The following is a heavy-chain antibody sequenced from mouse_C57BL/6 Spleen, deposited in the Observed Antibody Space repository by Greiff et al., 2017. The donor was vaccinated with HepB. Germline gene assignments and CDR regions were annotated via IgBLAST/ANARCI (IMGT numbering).Heavy chain of an antibody. V-gene: IGHV14-1*01. CDR3: TLNGFSGWFAY. Sequence: VQLKESGAELVRPGASVKLSCTASGFNIKDYYMHWVKQRPEQGLEWIGRIDPEDGDTEYAPKFQGKATMTADTSSNTAYLQLSSLTSEDTAVYYCTLNGFSGWFAYWGQGTLVTVSA. CDR1: GFNIKDYY. CDR2: IDPEDGDT. D-gene: IGHD3-1*01. J-gene: IGHJ3*01.